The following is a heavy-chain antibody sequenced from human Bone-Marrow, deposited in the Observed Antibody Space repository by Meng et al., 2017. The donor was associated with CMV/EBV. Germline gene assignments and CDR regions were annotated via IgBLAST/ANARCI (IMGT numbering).Heavy chain of an antibody. Sequence: ASVTVSCKASGYTFTGYHMHWVRQAPGQGLEWMGWINPNSGGTNYAQKFQGRVTMTRDTSISTAYTELSRLRSDDTAVYYCARDPDLYSTLPGWFDPWGQGTLVTVSS. V-gene: IGHV1-2*02. J-gene: IGHJ5*02. CDR1: GYTFTGYH. CDR3: ARDPDLYSTLPGWFDP. D-gene: IGHD6-13*01. CDR2: INPNSGGT.